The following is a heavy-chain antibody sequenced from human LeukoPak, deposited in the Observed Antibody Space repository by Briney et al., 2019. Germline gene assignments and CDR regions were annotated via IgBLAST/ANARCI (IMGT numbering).Heavy chain of an antibody. J-gene: IGHJ3*02. CDR2: ISGSGGRT. V-gene: IGHV3-23*01. CDR3: AREGAGGAFDI. D-gene: IGHD1-26*01. Sequence: PGGSLRLACAASGFTFSSYAMSWVRQAPGNGLEWVSAISGSGGRTYYADFVKGRFTVSRDNSKNTLYLQMNSLRAEDTAVYYCAREGAGGAFDIWGQGTMVTVSS. CDR1: GFTFSSYA.